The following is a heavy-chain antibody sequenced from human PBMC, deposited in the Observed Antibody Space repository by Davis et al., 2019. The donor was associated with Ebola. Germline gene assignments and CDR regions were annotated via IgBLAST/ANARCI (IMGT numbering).Heavy chain of an antibody. Sequence: SETLSLTCTVSGGSIISSSSYWGWIRQPPRKGLEWIGSIYHSGSTYYNPSLKSRVTISVDTSKNQFSLKLSSVTAADTAVYYCARGELIVVIPNFDYWGQGTLVTVSS. CDR1: GGSIISSSSY. V-gene: IGHV4-39*07. CDR3: ARGELIVVIPNFDY. J-gene: IGHJ4*02. CDR2: IYHSGST. D-gene: IGHD3-22*01.